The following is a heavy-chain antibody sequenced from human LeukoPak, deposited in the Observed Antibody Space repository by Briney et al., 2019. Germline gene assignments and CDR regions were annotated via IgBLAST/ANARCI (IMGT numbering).Heavy chain of an antibody. J-gene: IGHJ4*02. V-gene: IGHV3-23*01. Sequence: GGSLRLSCAASGFTFSSYAMSWVRQAPGKGLEWVSAISGSGGSTYYADSVKGRFTISRDNSKNTLYLQTNSLRAEDTAVYYCAKDRLRVELRFLEWLPNGYYFDYWGQGTLVTVSS. CDR3: AKDRLRVELRFLEWLPNGYYFDY. CDR1: GFTFSSYA. D-gene: IGHD3-3*01. CDR2: ISGSGGST.